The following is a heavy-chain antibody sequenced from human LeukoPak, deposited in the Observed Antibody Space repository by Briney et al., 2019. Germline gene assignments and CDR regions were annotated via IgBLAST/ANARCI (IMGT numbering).Heavy chain of an antibody. Sequence: SETLSLTCTVSGASVSSGDYYWSWIRQPPGKGLEWIGYIYYSGSTYYNPSLKSRVTTSTDTTKNQFSLKLSAVTAADTAVYYCAREHIVVVTDAIGYWFDPWGQGTLVTVSS. CDR3: AREHIVVVTDAIGYWFDP. D-gene: IGHD2-2*01. J-gene: IGHJ5*02. CDR2: IYYSGST. V-gene: IGHV4-30-4*08. CDR1: GASVSSGDYY.